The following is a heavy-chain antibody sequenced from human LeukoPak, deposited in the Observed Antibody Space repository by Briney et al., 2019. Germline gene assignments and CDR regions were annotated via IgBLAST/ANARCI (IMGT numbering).Heavy chain of an antibody. CDR2: INPNSGGT. CDR1: GYTFTGYY. D-gene: IGHD1-26*01. J-gene: IGHJ5*02. V-gene: IGHV1-2*02. Sequence: GASVKVSCKASGYTFTGYYMHWVRQAPGQGLEWMGWINPNSGGTTYAQRFQGRVTMTRDTSISTVYMELSSLRSDDTAVYYCAGPWDQVGFDPWGQGTLVTVSS. CDR3: AGPWDQVGFDP.